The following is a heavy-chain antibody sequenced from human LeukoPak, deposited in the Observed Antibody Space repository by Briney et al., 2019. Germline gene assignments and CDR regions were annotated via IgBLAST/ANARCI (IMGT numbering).Heavy chain of an antibody. CDR3: ASDREYYYGSGSFDY. J-gene: IGHJ4*02. Sequence: GGSLRLACAASGFTFSRNWMTWVRQAPGKGLEWVANIKQDGSEKYYVDSVKGRFTISRDNAKNSLYLQMNSLRAEDTAVYYCASDREYYYGSGSFDYWGQGTLVTVSS. V-gene: IGHV3-7*04. CDR2: IKQDGSEK. D-gene: IGHD3-10*01. CDR1: GFTFSRNW.